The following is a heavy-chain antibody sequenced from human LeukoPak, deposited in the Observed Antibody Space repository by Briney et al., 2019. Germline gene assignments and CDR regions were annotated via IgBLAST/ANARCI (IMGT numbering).Heavy chain of an antibody. J-gene: IGHJ4*02. D-gene: IGHD6-13*01. CDR2: IYYSGST. CDR1: GGSISSSSYY. Sequence: TSETLSLTCTVSGGSISSSSYYWGWIRQPPGKGLEWIGSIYYSGSTYYNPSLKSRVTISVDTFKNQFSLKLSSVTAADTAVYYCARGQAAAGYFDYWGQGTLVTVSS. CDR3: ARGQAAAGYFDY. V-gene: IGHV4-39*07.